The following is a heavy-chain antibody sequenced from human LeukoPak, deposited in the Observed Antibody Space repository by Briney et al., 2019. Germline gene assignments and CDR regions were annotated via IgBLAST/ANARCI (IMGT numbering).Heavy chain of an antibody. D-gene: IGHD3-22*01. Sequence: GGSLRLSCAASGFTFDDCAMHWVRQAPGRGLEWVSGISWNSGSIGYADSVKGRFTISRDNAKNSLYLQMNSLRAEDTAVYYCARDADYYDSSGYLTWGQGTLVTVSS. V-gene: IGHV3-9*01. CDR1: GFTFDDCA. CDR2: ISWNSGSI. CDR3: ARDADYYDSSGYLT. J-gene: IGHJ5*02.